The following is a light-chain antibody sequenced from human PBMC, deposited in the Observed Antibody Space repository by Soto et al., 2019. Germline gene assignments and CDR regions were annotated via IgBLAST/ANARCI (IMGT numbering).Light chain of an antibody. V-gene: IGKV3-20*01. CDR3: QQYGTSPRT. J-gene: IGKJ3*01. CDR1: QSVSGNY. Sequence: EIVLTQSPGTLSLSPGERATLSCRARQSVSGNYLAWYQQKPGQAPRLLIFGASTRATGIPDRFSGSGSGTDFTLTINRLGPEDFAVYYCQQYGTSPRTFGPGTKVDI. CDR2: GAS.